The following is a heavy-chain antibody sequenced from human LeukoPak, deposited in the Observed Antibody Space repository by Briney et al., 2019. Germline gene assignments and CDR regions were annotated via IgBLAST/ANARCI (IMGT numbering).Heavy chain of an antibody. CDR2: MSFDGSHT. Sequence: GGSLRLSCAASGFTFSSYGMHWVRQAPGKGLEWVAVMSFDGSHTYYADSVKGRFTISRDNYKNTLYLQMNSLRAEDTAVYYCAKGRVDWRYCDYWVQGTLVAVSS. CDR1: GFTFSSYG. J-gene: IGHJ4*02. D-gene: IGHD3-9*01. V-gene: IGHV3-30*18. CDR3: AKGRVDWRYCDY.